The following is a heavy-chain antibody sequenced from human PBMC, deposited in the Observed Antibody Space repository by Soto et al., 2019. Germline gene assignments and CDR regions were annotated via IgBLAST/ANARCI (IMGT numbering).Heavy chain of an antibody. CDR1: GGSISSGGYY. Sequence: PSETLSLTCTVSGGSISSGGYYWSWIRQHPGKGLEWIGYIYYSGNTYYNPSLKSRVTISVDTSKNQFSLNLSSVTAADTAVYYCASIPISDSSGYYYDYYFDYWGQGIQVTVSS. D-gene: IGHD3-22*01. CDR2: IYYSGNT. CDR3: ASIPISDSSGYYYDYYFDY. V-gene: IGHV4-31*03. J-gene: IGHJ4*02.